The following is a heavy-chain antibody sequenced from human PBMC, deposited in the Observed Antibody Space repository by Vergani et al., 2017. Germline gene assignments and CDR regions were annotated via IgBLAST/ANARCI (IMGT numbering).Heavy chain of an antibody. V-gene: IGHV3-9*01. Sequence: EVQLVESGGGLVQPGRSLRLSCAASGFTFDDYAMHWVRQAPGKGLEWVSGISWNSGSIGYADSVKGRFTISRDNAKNSLYLQMNSLRAEDTAVYYCAREEVVPAAKGGVWYFDLWGRGTLVTVSS. CDR2: ISWNSGSI. J-gene: IGHJ2*01. CDR1: GFTFDDYA. CDR3: AREEVVPAAKGGVWYFDL. D-gene: IGHD2-2*01.